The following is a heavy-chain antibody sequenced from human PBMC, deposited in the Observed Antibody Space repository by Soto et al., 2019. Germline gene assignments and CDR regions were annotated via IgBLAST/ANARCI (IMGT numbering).Heavy chain of an antibody. J-gene: IGHJ4*02. Sequence: PGGSQRLSCAASGFSFEDYARHWVRQTPGKGLEWVSGLSWNSGSIGYADSVRGRFTISRDNAKNSLYLQMNSLRPEDTALYYCAKSPRSSGWYADYWGRGTLVTVSS. CDR2: LSWNSGSI. CDR3: AKSPRSSGWYADY. V-gene: IGHV3-9*01. D-gene: IGHD6-19*01. CDR1: GFSFEDYA.